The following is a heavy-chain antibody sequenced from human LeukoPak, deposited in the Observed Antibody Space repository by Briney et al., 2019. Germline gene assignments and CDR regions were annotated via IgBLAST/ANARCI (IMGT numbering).Heavy chain of an antibody. CDR1: GFTFSGSA. J-gene: IGHJ4*02. CDR3: TNLRAKRTPSDY. CDR2: IRSKANSYAT. V-gene: IGHV3-73*01. D-gene: IGHD4-17*01. Sequence: GGSLRLSCAASGFTFSGSAMHWVRQASGKGLEWVGRIRSKANSYATAYAASVKGRFTISRDDSKNTAYLQMNSLKTEDTAVYYCTNLRAKRTPSDYWGQGTLVTVSS.